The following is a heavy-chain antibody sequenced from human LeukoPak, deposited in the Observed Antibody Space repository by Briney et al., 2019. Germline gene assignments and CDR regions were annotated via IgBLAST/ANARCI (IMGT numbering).Heavy chain of an antibody. CDR3: ARVFCSGGSCSFNYYFDY. CDR1: GGTFSSYA. Sequence: SVKVSCKASGGTFSSYAISWVRQAPGQGLEWMGGIIPIFGTANYAQKFQGRVTITADESTSTDYMELSSLRSEDTAVYYCARVFCSGGSCSFNYYFDYWGQGTLVTVSS. CDR2: IIPIFGTA. V-gene: IGHV1-69*01. D-gene: IGHD2-15*01. J-gene: IGHJ4*02.